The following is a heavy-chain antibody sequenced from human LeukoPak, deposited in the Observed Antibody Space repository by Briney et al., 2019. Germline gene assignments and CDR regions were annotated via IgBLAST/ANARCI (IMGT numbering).Heavy chain of an antibody. CDR2: IKSKTDGGTT. V-gene: IGHV3-15*01. Sequence: GGSLRLSCAASGFTFSNAWMSWVRQAPGKGLEWVGRIKSKTDGGTTDYAAPVKGRFTISRDDSKNTLYLQMNSLKTEDTAVYYCTALGVVTAIDGMDVWGKGTTVTISS. J-gene: IGHJ6*04. CDR3: TALGVVTAIDGMDV. CDR1: GFTFSNAW. D-gene: IGHD2-21*02.